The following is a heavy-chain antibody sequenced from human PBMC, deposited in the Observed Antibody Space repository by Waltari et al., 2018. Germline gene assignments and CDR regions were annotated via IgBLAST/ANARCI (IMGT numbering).Heavy chain of an antibody. D-gene: IGHD3-16*01. J-gene: IGHJ6*02. CDR1: GGTFSSYA. Sequence: QVQLVQSGAEVKKPGSSVKVSCKASGGTFSSYAISWVRQAPGQGLEWMGRILLSCGTANYAQKFQGRVTITADKSTSTAYMELSSLRSEDTAVYYCARRGGGTKQWGMDVWGQGTTVTVSS. CDR2: ILLSCGTA. V-gene: IGHV1-69*08. CDR3: ARRGGGTKQWGMDV.